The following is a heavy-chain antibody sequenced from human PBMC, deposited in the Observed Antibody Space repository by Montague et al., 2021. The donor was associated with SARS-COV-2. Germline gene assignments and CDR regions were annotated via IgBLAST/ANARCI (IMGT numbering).Heavy chain of an antibody. CDR1: GGSTSSNNYY. CDR3: ARRGRKLLPVATTIGGFDI. J-gene: IGHJ3*02. CDR2: IYDSGST. V-gene: IGHV4-39*02. Sequence: SETLSLTCTVSGGSTSSNNYYWDWIRQPPGKGLEWIGSIYDSGSTXYNPSLKSRVTISVDTSKNHFSLKLNSVTAADTAVYYCARRGRKLLPVATTIGGFDIWGQGTMVTVSS. D-gene: IGHD5-12*01.